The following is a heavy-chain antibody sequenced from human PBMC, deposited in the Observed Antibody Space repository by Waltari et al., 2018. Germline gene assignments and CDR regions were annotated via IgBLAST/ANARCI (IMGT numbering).Heavy chain of an antibody. Sequence: QVQLQESGPGLVKPSETLSLTCPVSGGSISSYYWSWIRQPPGKGLEWIGYIYYSGSTNYNPSLKSRVTISVDTSKNQFSLKLSSVTAADTAVYYCARVYYYYMDVWGKGTTVTVSS. V-gene: IGHV4-59*01. CDR1: GGSISSYY. J-gene: IGHJ6*03. CDR2: IYYSGST. CDR3: ARVYYYYMDV.